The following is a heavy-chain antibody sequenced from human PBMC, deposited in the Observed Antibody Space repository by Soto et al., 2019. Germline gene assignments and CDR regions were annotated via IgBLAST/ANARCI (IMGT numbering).Heavy chain of an antibody. CDR3: ARDVESGSSQYYYYYYVMDV. J-gene: IGHJ6*02. D-gene: IGHD1-26*01. Sequence: GALRLSCAASGFTFSSYAMHWVRQAPGKGLEWVAVISYDGSNKYYADSVKGRFTISRDNSKNTLYLQMNSLRAEDTAVYYCARDVESGSSQYYYYYYVMDVWGQGTTVTVSS. V-gene: IGHV3-30-3*01. CDR1: GFTFSSYA. CDR2: ISYDGSNK.